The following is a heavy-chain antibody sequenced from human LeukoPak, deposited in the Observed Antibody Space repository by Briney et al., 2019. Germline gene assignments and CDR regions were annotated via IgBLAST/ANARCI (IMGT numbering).Heavy chain of an antibody. CDR1: GFTFSSYG. D-gene: IGHD3-9*01. CDR3: AKDRDFDWLSSPYYMDV. CDR2: IRYDGSNK. J-gene: IGHJ6*03. Sequence: PGGSLRLSCAASGFTFSSYGMHWVREAPGKGLEWVAFIRYDGSNKYYADSVKGRFTISRDNSKNTLYLQMNSLRAEDTAVYYCAKDRDFDWLSSPYYMDVWGKGTTVTVSS. V-gene: IGHV3-30*02.